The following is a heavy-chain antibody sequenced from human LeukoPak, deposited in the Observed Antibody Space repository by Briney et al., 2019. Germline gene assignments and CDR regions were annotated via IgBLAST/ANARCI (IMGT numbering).Heavy chain of an antibody. J-gene: IGHJ4*02. CDR2: IYYSGST. Sequence: SETLSLTCTVSSGSISRQYWSWIRRPPGKGLEWIGFIYYSGSTNYNPSLRSRVTISVDTSKNQFSLKLSSVTAADTAVYYCASGTESIAAAGTGRDYWGQGTLVTVSS. D-gene: IGHD6-13*01. CDR1: SGSISRQY. CDR3: ASGTESIAAAGTGRDY. V-gene: IGHV4-59*08.